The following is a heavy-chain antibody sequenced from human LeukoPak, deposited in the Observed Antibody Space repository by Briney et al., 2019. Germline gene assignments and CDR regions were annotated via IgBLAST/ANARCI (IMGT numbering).Heavy chain of an antibody. J-gene: IGHJ3*02. D-gene: IGHD2-2*01. CDR2: ISGSGGST. CDR3: AKDQRRYCSSTSCLFEAFDI. CDR1: GCTFSSYA. Sequence: GGSLRLSCAASGCTFSSYAMSWVRQAPGKGLEWVSAISGSGGSTYYADSVKGRFTISRDNSKNTLYLQMNSLRAEDTAVYYCAKDQRRYCSSTSCLFEAFDIWGQGTMVTVSS. V-gene: IGHV3-23*01.